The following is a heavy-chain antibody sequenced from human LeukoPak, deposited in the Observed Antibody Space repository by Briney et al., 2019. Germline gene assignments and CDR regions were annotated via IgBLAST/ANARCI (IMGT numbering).Heavy chain of an antibody. CDR1: GFTVSSNS. V-gene: IGHV3-53*01. CDR2: ISVSGNT. J-gene: IGHJ4*02. Sequence: QPGGFLRLSCTVSGFTVSSNSMSWVRQAPGKGLEWVSAISVSGNTYHADSVKGRFTISRDSSKNTLYLQMNSLRAGDAAVYYCAKAPVTTCSGAYCYPFDYWSQGTLVTVSS. D-gene: IGHD2-15*01. CDR3: AKAPVTTCSGAYCYPFDY.